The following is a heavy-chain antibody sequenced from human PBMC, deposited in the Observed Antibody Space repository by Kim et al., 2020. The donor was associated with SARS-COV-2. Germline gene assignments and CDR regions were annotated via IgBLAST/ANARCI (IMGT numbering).Heavy chain of an antibody. CDR3: AKDTGDYILGGFDI. J-gene: IGHJ3*02. V-gene: IGHV3-9*01. D-gene: IGHD4-17*01. Sequence: DSVKGRFTISGDNAKNSLYLQMNSLRTEDTALYYCAKDTGDYILGGFDIWGQGTMVTVSS.